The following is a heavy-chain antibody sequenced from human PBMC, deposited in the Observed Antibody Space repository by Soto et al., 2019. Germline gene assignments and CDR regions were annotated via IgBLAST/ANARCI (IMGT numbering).Heavy chain of an antibody. Sequence: EVQLLESGGGLVQPGGSLRLSCAASGFTFSSYAMSWVRQAPGKGLEWVSAISGSGGSTYYADSVKGRFTISRDNSKNTLYVQMNSLRAEDTAVYYCAKDRGSGYYAGFDAFDIWGQGTMVTVSS. CDR1: GFTFSSYA. V-gene: IGHV3-23*01. CDR3: AKDRGSGYYAGFDAFDI. CDR2: ISGSGGST. J-gene: IGHJ3*02. D-gene: IGHD3-22*01.